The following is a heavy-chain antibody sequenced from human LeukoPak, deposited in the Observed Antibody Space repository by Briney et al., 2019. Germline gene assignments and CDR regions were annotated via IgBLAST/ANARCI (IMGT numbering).Heavy chain of an antibody. V-gene: IGHV4-59*01. CDR1: GGSISSYY. CDR3: ARLGSSGYASFDY. Sequence: KASETLSLTCTVSGGSISSYYWSWIRQSPGKGLEWIGYIYYSGSTNYNPSLKSRVTISVDTSKTQLSLKLSSVTAADTAVYYCARLGSSGYASFDYWGQGTLVTVSS. J-gene: IGHJ4*02. D-gene: IGHD3-22*01. CDR2: IYYSGST.